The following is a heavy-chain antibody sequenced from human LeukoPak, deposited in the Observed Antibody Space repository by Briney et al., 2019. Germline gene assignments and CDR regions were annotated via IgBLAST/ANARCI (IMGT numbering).Heavy chain of an antibody. D-gene: IGHD3-22*01. V-gene: IGHV4-61*01. CDR1: GGSVSSGRYY. CDR3: ARAVSSVVVIPF. Sequence: SETLSLICTVSGGSVSSGRYYWSWIRQPPGKGLEWIGHISYSGSTNYNHSLKSRVTISVDTSKNRFPLKLSSVTAADAAVYYCARAVSSVVVIPFWGQGTLVTVSS. J-gene: IGHJ4*02. CDR2: ISYSGST.